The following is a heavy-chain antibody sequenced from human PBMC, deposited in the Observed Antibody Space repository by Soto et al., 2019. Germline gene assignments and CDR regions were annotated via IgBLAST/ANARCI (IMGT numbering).Heavy chain of an antibody. CDR2: ISYDGSNK. J-gene: IGHJ6*02. V-gene: IGHV3-30-3*01. CDR1: GFTLSSHA. D-gene: IGHD3-10*01. Sequence: PGGSLRLSCAASGFTLSSHAMHWVRQAPGKGLEWVAVISYDGSNKYYADSVKGRFTISRDISKNTLYLQMNSLRAEDTAVYYCARAGGMDVWGQGTTVTVSS. CDR3: ARAGGMDV.